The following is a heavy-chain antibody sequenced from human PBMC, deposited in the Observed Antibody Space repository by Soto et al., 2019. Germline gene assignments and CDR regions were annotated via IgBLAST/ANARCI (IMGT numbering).Heavy chain of an antibody. V-gene: IGHV2-5*02. CDR3: AHRALYYDFWSGYSYNWFDP. Sequence: GPTLVNPTQTLTLTCTFSGFSLSTSGVGVGWIRQPPGKALEWLALIYWDDDKRYSPSLKSRLTITKDTSKNQVVLTMTNMDPVDTATYYCAHRALYYDFWSGYSYNWFDPWGQGTLVTVSS. D-gene: IGHD3-3*01. CDR1: GFSLSTSGVG. J-gene: IGHJ5*02. CDR2: IYWDDDK.